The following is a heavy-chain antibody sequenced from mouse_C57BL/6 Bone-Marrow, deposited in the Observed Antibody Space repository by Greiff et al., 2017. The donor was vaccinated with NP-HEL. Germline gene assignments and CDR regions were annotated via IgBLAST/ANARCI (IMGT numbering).Heavy chain of an antibody. CDR3: ASPLYYDYDDWYFDV. D-gene: IGHD2-4*01. Sequence: QVQLQQPGAELVKPGASVKLSCKASGYTFTSYWMHWVKQRPGQGLEWIGMIHPNSGSTNYNEKFKSKATLTVDKSSSTAYMQLSSLTSEHSAVYYCASPLYYDYDDWYFDVWGTGTTVTVSS. V-gene: IGHV1-64*01. J-gene: IGHJ1*03. CDR2: IHPNSGST. CDR1: GYTFTSYW.